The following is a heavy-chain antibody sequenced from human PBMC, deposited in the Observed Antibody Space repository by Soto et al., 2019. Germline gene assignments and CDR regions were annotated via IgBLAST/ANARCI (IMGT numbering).Heavy chain of an antibody. Sequence: EVQLVESGGGLVKPGGSLRLSCAASGFTFSSYSMNWVRQAPGKGLEWVSSISSSSSYIYYADSVKGRFTISRDNAKNSLYLQMNSLRAEDTAVYYCAREEQYYYDSSGYYQDYWGQGTLVTVSS. CDR3: AREEQYYYDSSGYYQDY. J-gene: IGHJ4*02. CDR2: ISSSSSYI. D-gene: IGHD3-22*01. CDR1: GFTFSSYS. V-gene: IGHV3-21*01.